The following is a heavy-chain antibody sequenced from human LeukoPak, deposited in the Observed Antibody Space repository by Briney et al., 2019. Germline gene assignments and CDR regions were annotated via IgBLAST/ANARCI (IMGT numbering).Heavy chain of an antibody. CDR3: AKGGVVHAFDI. CDR1: GFTLSSYA. J-gene: IGHJ3*02. Sequence: GGSLRLSCAASGFTLSSYAMSWVRQAPGKGPEWVSAISDSGNTYHADSVKGRFTISRDSSKNTLYLQMNSLRAEDTAVYYCAKGGVVHAFDIWGQGTMVTVSS. V-gene: IGHV3-23*01. CDR2: ISDSGNT. D-gene: IGHD2-15*01.